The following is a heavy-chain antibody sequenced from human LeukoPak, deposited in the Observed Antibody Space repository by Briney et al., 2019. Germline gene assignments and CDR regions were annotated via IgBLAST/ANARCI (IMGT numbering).Heavy chain of an antibody. CDR1: GDSISSGDYY. D-gene: IGHD2/OR15-2a*01. J-gene: IGHJ4*02. CDR3: ARGSMPDY. Sequence: SETLSLTCTVSGDSISSGDYYWGWIRQPPGKGLEWIGYIYYSGSTYYNPSLKSRVTISVDTSKNPFSLKLNSVTAADTAVYFCARGSMPDYWGQGPLVTVSS. CDR2: IYYSGST. V-gene: IGHV4-30-4*08.